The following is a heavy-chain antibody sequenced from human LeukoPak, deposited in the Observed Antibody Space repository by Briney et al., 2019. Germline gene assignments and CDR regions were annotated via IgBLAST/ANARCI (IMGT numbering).Heavy chain of an antibody. CDR1: GFTFDDYA. CDR3: AKDTHDSGTEYFQY. J-gene: IGHJ1*01. CDR2: ISWDGGST. V-gene: IGHV3-43D*03. Sequence: PGGSLRLSCAASGFTFDDYAMHWVRQAPGEGLEWVSLISWDGGSTSYADSVKGRFTISRDNSKNSLYLQMNSLRPEDTAFYYCAKDTHDSGTEYFQYWGQGTLVTVSS. D-gene: IGHD4-17*01.